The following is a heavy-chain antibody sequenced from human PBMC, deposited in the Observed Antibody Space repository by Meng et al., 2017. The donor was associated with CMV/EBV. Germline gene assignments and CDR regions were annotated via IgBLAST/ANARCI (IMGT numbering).Heavy chain of an antibody. J-gene: IGHJ4*02. CDR3: ARGLRGSYPLDY. Sequence: SETLFLTCTVSGGSVSSGSYYWSWIRQPPGKGLEWIGYIYYSGSTNYNPSLKSRVTISVDTSKNQFSLKLSSVTAADTAVYYCARGLRGSYPLDYWGQGTLVTVSS. CDR2: IYYSGST. D-gene: IGHD1-26*01. CDR1: GGSVSSGSYY. V-gene: IGHV4-61*01.